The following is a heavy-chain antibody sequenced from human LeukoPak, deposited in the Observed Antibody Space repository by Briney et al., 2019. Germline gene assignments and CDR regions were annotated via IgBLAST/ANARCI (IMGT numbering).Heavy chain of an antibody. Sequence: SETLSLTCTVSGGSISSYYWSWIRQPPGKGLEWIGYIYYSGSTNYNPSLKSRVTISVDTSKNQFSLKLSSVTAADTAVYYCARDRYDSYPMDVWGQGTTVTVSS. J-gene: IGHJ6*02. D-gene: IGHD3-3*01. CDR2: IYYSGST. CDR1: GGSISSYY. V-gene: IGHV4-4*08. CDR3: ARDRYDSYPMDV.